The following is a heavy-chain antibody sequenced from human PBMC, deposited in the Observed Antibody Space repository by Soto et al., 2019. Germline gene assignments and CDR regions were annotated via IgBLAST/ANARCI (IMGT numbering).Heavy chain of an antibody. CDR1: GYTFTNYG. J-gene: IGHJ4*02. D-gene: IGHD5-18*01. Sequence: QVQLVQSGAEVREPGASVKVSCKASGYTFTNYGVSWVRQAPGQGLEWMGWNGAYKGNPNHAQKLQGRVTLPPDTSTSPAYMELRSLSSDDAGVYYCAHHALGTGMPSGYWGKGTPVTVSS. V-gene: IGHV1-18*01. CDR3: AHHALGTGMPSGY. CDR2: NGAYKGNP.